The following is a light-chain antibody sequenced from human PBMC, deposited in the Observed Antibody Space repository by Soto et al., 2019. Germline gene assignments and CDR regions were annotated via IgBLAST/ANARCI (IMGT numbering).Light chain of an antibody. CDR2: DVS. CDR3: SSFTSNSTLV. J-gene: IGLJ2*01. CDR1: SSDVGGYNY. Sequence: QSALTQPASVSVSPGQSITISCTGTSSDVGGYNYVSWYQHHPGKAPKLMIYDVSNRPSGVSNRFSGSKSDNTASLTISGLQAEDEADYYCSSFTSNSTLVFGGGTKLTVL. V-gene: IGLV2-14*03.